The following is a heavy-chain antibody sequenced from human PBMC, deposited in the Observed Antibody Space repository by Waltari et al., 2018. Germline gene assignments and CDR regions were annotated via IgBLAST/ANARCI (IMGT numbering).Heavy chain of an antibody. J-gene: IGHJ6*02. D-gene: IGHD6-19*01. CDR2: IIPIFGTA. V-gene: IGHV1-69*13. CDR3: ARDYRGIAVAGEGMDV. CDR1: GGTFSSYA. Sequence: QVQLVQSGAEVKKPGSSVKVSCKASGGTFSSYAISWVRQAPGQGLEWMGGIIPIFGTANYAQKVQGRGTITADESTSTAYMELSSLRSEDTAVYYCARDYRGIAVAGEGMDVWGQGTTVTVSS.